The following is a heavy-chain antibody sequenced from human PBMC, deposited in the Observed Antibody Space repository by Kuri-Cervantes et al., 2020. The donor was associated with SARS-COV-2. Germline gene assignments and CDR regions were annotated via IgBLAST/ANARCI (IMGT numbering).Heavy chain of an antibody. CDR2: ISSSSSTI. Sequence: GESLKISCAASGFTFSSYSMNWVRQAPGKGLEWVSYISSSSSTIYYADSVKGRFTISRDNFKIPLSLQMNSLRAEDTAVHYCARLLARILSYHHSLVVYYFDYWGQGPLVTVSS. V-gene: IGHV3-48*01. J-gene: IGHJ4*02. D-gene: IGHD2-2*01. CDR1: GFTFSSYS. CDR3: ARLLARILSYHHSLVVYYFDY.